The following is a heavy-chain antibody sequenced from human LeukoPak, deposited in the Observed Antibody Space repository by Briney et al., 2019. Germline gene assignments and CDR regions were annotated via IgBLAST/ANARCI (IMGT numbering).Heavy chain of an antibody. Sequence: PGGALRLSFAASGFTFSKHALNWVRQAPGKGVDGVSAISGSGGSTYYADSVKGRFTISRDNSKNTLYLQMNSLRAEDTAVYYCAKEGYSYGDYWGQGTLVTVSS. CDR3: AKEGYSYGDY. V-gene: IGHV3-23*01. CDR1: GFTFSKHA. J-gene: IGHJ4*02. D-gene: IGHD5-18*01. CDR2: ISGSGGST.